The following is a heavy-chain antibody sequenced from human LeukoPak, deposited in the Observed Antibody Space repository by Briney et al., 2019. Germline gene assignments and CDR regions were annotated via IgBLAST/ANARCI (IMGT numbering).Heavy chain of an antibody. CDR2: ISGSGGST. J-gene: IGHJ6*03. D-gene: IGHD4-17*01. CDR1: GFTFSSYA. CDR3: AKDRGYGDYPPHYYMDV. Sequence: GGSLRLSCAASGFTFSSYAMSWVRQAPGKGLEWVSAISGSGGSTYYADSVKGRFTISRDNSKNTLYLQMNSLRAEDTAVYYCAKDRGYGDYPPHYYMDVWGKGTTVTISS. V-gene: IGHV3-23*01.